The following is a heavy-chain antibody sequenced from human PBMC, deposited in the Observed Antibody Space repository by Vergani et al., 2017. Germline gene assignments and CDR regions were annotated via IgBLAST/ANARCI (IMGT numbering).Heavy chain of an antibody. Sequence: EVQLVESGGGLVQPGGSLRLSCAASGFTFSSYWMSWVRQAPGKGLEWVANIKQDGSEKYYVDSVKGRFTISRDNAKNSLYLQMNSLRAEDTAVYYCAREWGGYSYGLYYYYYYGMDVWGQGTTVTVSS. V-gene: IGHV3-7*01. CDR3: AREWGGYSYGLYYYYYYGMDV. D-gene: IGHD5-18*01. J-gene: IGHJ6*02. CDR1: GFTFSSYW. CDR2: IKQDGSEK.